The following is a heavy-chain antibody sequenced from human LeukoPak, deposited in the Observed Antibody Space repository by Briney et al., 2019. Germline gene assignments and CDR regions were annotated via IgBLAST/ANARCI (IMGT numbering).Heavy chain of an antibody. D-gene: IGHD2-2*02. V-gene: IGHV3-30-3*01. CDR2: ISYDGSNK. CDR1: GFTFSSYA. Sequence: GGSLRLSCAASGFTFSSYAMHWVRQAPGKGLEWVAVISYDGSNKYYADSVKGRFTISRDNSKNTLYLQMNSLRAEDTAVYYCARGGGYTIGDAFDIWGQGTMVTVSS. J-gene: IGHJ3*02. CDR3: ARGGGYTIGDAFDI.